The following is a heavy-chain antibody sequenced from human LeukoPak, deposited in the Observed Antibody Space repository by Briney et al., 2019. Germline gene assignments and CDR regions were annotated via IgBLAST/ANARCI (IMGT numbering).Heavy chain of an antibody. CDR1: GFTFSSYG. Sequence: GGSLRLSCAASGFTFSSYGMHWVRHAPGKGLGWVAVISYDVGKKNYADSVKGRFTISRDNSKNTLYLQMNSLRAEDTAVYCCAKDDYYDTSGYRDWGQGTRTTVSS. V-gene: IGHV3-30*18. J-gene: IGHJ4*02. CDR2: ISYDVGKK. CDR3: AKDDYYDTSGYRD. D-gene: IGHD3-22*01.